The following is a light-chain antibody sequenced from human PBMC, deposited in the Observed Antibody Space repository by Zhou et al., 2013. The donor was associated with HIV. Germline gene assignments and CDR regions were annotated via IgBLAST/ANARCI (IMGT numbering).Light chain of an antibody. CDR2: AAS. CDR1: QGISSY. Sequence: DIQLTQSPSFLSASVGDRVTITCRASQGISSYLAWYQQKPGKAPKLLIFAASSLQSGVPSRFSGSGSGTDFTLTISSLHPEDFATYFCQQTNSFPRTFGHGTKVEIK. CDR3: QQTNSFPRT. J-gene: IGKJ1*01. V-gene: IGKV1-9*01.